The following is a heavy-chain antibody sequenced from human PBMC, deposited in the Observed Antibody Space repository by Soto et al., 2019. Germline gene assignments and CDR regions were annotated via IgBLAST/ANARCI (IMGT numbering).Heavy chain of an antibody. J-gene: IGHJ6*02. V-gene: IGHV4-31*03. Sequence: SETLSLTCTVSGGSISSGGYYWSWIRQHPGKGLEWIGYIYYSGSTYYNPSLKSRVTISVDTSKNQFSLKLSSVTAADTAVYYCARDIVATIPHYYSYGTDVWGQGTTVTLSS. CDR1: GGSISSGGYY. CDR3: ARDIVATIPHYYSYGTDV. D-gene: IGHD5-12*01. CDR2: IYYSGST.